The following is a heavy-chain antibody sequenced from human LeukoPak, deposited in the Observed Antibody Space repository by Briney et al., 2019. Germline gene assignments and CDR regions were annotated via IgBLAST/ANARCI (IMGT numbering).Heavy chain of an antibody. CDR3: ATTTLSWLRGWFDP. Sequence: ASVKVSCKVSGYTPTELSMHWVRQAPGKGLEWMGGFDPEDGETIYAQKFQGRVTTTEDTSTDTAYMELISLRSEDTAVYYCATTTLSWLRGWFDPWGQGTLVTVSS. CDR2: FDPEDGET. V-gene: IGHV1-24*01. J-gene: IGHJ5*02. CDR1: GYTPTELS. D-gene: IGHD6-13*01.